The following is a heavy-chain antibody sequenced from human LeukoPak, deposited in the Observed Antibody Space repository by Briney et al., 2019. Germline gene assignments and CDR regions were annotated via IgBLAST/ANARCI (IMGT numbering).Heavy chain of an antibody. CDR3: ARANTAMGACY. J-gene: IGHJ4*02. Sequence: ASVKVSCKASGYTFTSYDINWVRQATGQGPEWMGWMNPNSGNTSYAQKFQGRVTMTRNTSISTAYMELSSLRSEDTAVYYCARANTAMGACYWGQGTLVTVSS. V-gene: IGHV1-8*01. CDR1: GYTFTSYD. CDR2: MNPNSGNT. D-gene: IGHD5-18*01.